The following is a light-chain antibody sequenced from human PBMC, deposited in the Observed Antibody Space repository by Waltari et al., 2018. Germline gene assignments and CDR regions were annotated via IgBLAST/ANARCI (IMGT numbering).Light chain of an antibody. V-gene: IGKV2-30*01. Sequence: DVVMTQSPLSLPVTLGQPASISCRSSQSLVYSDGNTYLNWFQQRPGQSPRRLIYKVSNRDSGVPDRFSGSGSGTDFTLKISRVEADDIGVYYCVQVLQVPVTFGQGTRLEIK. CDR3: VQVLQVPVT. CDR1: QSLVYSDGNTY. CDR2: KVS. J-gene: IGKJ5*01.